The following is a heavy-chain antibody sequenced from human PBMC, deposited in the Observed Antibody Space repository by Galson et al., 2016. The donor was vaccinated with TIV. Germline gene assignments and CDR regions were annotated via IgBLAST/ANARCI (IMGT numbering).Heavy chain of an antibody. V-gene: IGHV3-23*01. D-gene: IGHD2-2*01. CDR3: AKRGDFCTSTSCHYYFDS. CDR1: GFTFSAYA. Sequence: SLRLSCAGSGFTFSAYAMSWVRQAPGKGLEWVSSMSGSGDDSYYADSVKGRFSISRDNSKNTLYLQMNSLKAGDTAIYYCAKRGDFCTSTSCHYYFDSWGQGTLVTVSS. J-gene: IGHJ4*02. CDR2: MSGSGDDS.